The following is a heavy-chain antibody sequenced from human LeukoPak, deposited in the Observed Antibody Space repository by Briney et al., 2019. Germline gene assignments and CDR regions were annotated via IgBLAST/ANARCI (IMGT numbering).Heavy chain of an antibody. J-gene: IGHJ4*02. CDR3: ARDDSATVDY. V-gene: IGHV3-48*01. CDR2: ISSSSSTI. CDR1: GFTFSSYS. Sequence: GGPLRLSCAASGFTFSSYSMNWVRQAPGKGLEWVSYISSSSSTIYYADSVKGRFTISRDNAKNSLYLQMNSLRAEDTAVYYCARDDSATVDYWGQGTLVTVSS. D-gene: IGHD4-17*01.